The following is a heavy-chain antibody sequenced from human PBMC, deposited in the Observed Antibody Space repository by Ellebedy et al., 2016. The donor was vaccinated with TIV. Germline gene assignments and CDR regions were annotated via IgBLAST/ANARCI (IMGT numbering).Heavy chain of an antibody. CDR3: ARGEGYSYGPT. CDR2: IYHSGST. CDR1: GGSISSINW. Sequence: SETLSLXXVVSGGSISSINWWCWVRQPPGKGLEWIGEIYHSGSTNYNPSLKSRVTISVDKSKNQFSLKLSSVTAADTAVYYCARGEGYSYGPTWGQGTLVTVSS. V-gene: IGHV4-4*02. J-gene: IGHJ5*02. D-gene: IGHD5-18*01.